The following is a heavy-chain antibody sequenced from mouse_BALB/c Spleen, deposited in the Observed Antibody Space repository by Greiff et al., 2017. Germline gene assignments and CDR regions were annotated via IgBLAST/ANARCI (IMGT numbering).Heavy chain of an antibody. J-gene: IGHJ3*01. V-gene: IGHV14-3*02. CDR3: ADYYGSRTSAY. CDR1: GFNIKDTY. Sequence: EVKLMESGAELVKPGASVKLSCTASGFNIKDTYMHWVKQRPEQGLEWIGRIDPANGNTKYDPKFQGKATITADTSSNTAYLQLSSLTSEDTAVYYCADYYGSRTSAYWGQGTLVTVSA. CDR2: IDPANGNT. D-gene: IGHD1-1*01.